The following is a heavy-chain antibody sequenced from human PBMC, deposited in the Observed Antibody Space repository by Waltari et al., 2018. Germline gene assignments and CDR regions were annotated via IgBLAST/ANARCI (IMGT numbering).Heavy chain of an antibody. Sequence: QVQLQESGPGLVTPSETLSLTCTVSGGSISGYYWSWFRQPPGKGLEWIGYIYTSGSTNYNPSLKSRVTISVDTSENQFSLKLTSVTAADTAFYYCARGGTAASRGFDYWGQGTLVTVSS. CDR2: IYTSGST. V-gene: IGHV4-4*09. D-gene: IGHD6-13*01. CDR1: GGSISGYY. CDR3: ARGGTAASRGFDY. J-gene: IGHJ4*02.